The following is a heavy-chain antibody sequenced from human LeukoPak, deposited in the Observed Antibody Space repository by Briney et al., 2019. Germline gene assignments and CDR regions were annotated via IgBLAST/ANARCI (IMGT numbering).Heavy chain of an antibody. J-gene: IGHJ5*02. CDR3: ARDRWAKSITLNWFDP. Sequence: PGRSLRLSCAASGFTLSSYAMHWVRQAPGKGLEWVAVISYDGSNKYYADSVKGRFTISRDNSKNTLYLQMNSLRAEDTAVYYCARDRWAKSITLNWFDPWGQGTLVTVSS. V-gene: IGHV3-30-3*01. D-gene: IGHD2/OR15-2a*01. CDR1: GFTLSSYA. CDR2: ISYDGSNK.